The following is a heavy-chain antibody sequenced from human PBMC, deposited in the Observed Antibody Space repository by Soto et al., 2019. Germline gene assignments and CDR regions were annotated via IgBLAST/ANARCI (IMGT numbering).Heavy chain of an antibody. V-gene: IGHV4-31*02. CDR3: AGPTSDFEY. Sequence: WTWIRQLPDKGLEYIGYIFYSGTTYYNPSLKNRVTISLETSKNQFYLSLTSVTAADTAVDYCAGPTSDFEYWGQGTLVNVSS. J-gene: IGHJ4*02. CDR2: IFYSGTT.